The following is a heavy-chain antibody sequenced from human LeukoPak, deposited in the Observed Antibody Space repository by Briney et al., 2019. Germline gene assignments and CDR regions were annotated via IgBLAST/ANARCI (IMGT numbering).Heavy chain of an antibody. CDR1: GFTFSSYG. V-gene: IGHV3-30*02. D-gene: IGHD3-22*01. J-gene: IGHJ4*02. Sequence: PGGSLRLSCAASGFTFSSYGMHWVRQAPGKGLEWVAFIRYDGSNKYYADSVKGRFTISRDNSKNTLYLQMNSLRAEDTAVYYCARGPTYYYDSSGYYWGQGTLVTVSS. CDR3: ARGPTYYYDSSGYY. CDR2: IRYDGSNK.